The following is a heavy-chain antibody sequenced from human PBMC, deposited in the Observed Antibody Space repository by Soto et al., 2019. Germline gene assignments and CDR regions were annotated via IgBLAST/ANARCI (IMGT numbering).Heavy chain of an antibody. D-gene: IGHD1-26*01. V-gene: IGHV4-4*02. J-gene: IGHJ4*02. CDR2: ISHGGST. CDR1: GASIISTNW. Sequence: QVQLQESGPGLVKPSGTLSLTCVVSGASIISTNWWSWVRQPPGKGLEWIGEISHGGSTNYNPSLKSRVTISVDKSKNQFSLKLTSATAADTAVYYCTREVVGGGWRDYWGQRDLVTVSS. CDR3: TREVVGGGWRDY.